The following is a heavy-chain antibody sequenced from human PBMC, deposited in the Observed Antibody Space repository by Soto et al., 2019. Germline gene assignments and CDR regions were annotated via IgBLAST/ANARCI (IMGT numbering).Heavy chain of an antibody. D-gene: IGHD3-3*01. V-gene: IGHV1-18*01. CDR3: ARDPYYDFWSGYYTIWPHFDY. CDR1: VYTFTSCD. Sequence: GASVKVSCKASVYTFTSCDINWVRQATGQGLEWMGWISAYNGNTNYAQKLQGRVTMTTDTSTSTAYMELRSLRSDDTAVYYCARDPYYDFWSGYYTIWPHFDYWGQGTPVTVSS. CDR2: ISAYNGNT. J-gene: IGHJ4*02.